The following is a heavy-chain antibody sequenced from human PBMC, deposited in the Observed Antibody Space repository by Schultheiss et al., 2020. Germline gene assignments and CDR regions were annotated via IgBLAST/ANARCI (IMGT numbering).Heavy chain of an antibody. J-gene: IGHJ6*02. CDR2: IKQDASEK. V-gene: IGHV3-7*01. CDR1: GFTFSAYA. CDR3: ARENGLDV. Sequence: GESLKISCAASGFTFSAYAMTWVRQAPGKGLEWVANIKQDASEKHYVDSVKGRFTISRDNAKNSLYLQMNSLRAEDTAVYYCARENGLDVWGQGTTVTVSS.